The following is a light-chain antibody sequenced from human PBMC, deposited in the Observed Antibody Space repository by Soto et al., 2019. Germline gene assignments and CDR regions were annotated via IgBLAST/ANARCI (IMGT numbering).Light chain of an antibody. CDR2: EVS. CDR3: SSYAGSNLGV. V-gene: IGLV2-8*01. CDR1: SSDVGGYNY. Sequence: QSVLTQAPSASGSPGQSVTISCTGTSSDVGGYNYVSWYQQHPGKAPKLMIYEVSERPSGVPDRFSGSKSGNTASLTVSGLQAEDEADYYCSSYAGSNLGVFGTGTKVTVL. J-gene: IGLJ1*01.